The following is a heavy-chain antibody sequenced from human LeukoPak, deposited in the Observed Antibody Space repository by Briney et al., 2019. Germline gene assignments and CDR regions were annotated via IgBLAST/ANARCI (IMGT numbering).Heavy chain of an antibody. CDR1: GLTVSSNY. CDR3: AKDLRYSSGWYFDY. CDR2: IYSGGST. J-gene: IGHJ4*02. D-gene: IGHD6-19*01. Sequence: PGGSLRLSCAASGLTVSSNYMSWVRQAPGKGLEWVSVIYSGGSTYYADSVKGRFTISRDNSKNTLYLQMNSLRAEDTAVYYCAKDLRYSSGWYFDYWGQGTLVTVSS. V-gene: IGHV3-53*01.